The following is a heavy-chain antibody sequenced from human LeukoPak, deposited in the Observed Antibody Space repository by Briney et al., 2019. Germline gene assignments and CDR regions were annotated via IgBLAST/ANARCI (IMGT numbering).Heavy chain of an antibody. Sequence: SVKVSCKASGGTFSSYAISWVRQAPGQGLEWMGGIIPIFGTANYAQKFQGRVMITTDESTSTAYMELSSLRSEDTAVYYCARDRGYCSGGSCYSKWPDYWGQGTLVTVSS. J-gene: IGHJ4*02. D-gene: IGHD2-15*01. CDR3: ARDRGYCSGGSCYSKWPDY. CDR1: GGTFSSYA. CDR2: IIPIFGTA. V-gene: IGHV1-69*05.